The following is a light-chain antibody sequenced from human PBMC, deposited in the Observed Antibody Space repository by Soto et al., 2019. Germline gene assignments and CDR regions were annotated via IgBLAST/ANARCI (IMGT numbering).Light chain of an antibody. CDR2: GAS. V-gene: IGKV3D-20*02. CDR3: QQSSNWPPIT. Sequence: IVLTPSPGTLSLSPREGATLSCIASQSVSSSYLAWYQQKPGQAPRLLIYGASSRATGIPDRFSGSGSGTDFTLTISSLEPEDFAVYYCQQSSNWPPITFGQGTRLEIK. CDR1: QSVSSSY. J-gene: IGKJ5*01.